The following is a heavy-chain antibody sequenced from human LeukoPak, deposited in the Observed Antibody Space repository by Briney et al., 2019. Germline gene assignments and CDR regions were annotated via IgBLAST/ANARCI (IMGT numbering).Heavy chain of an antibody. CDR3: AREERQYSSGGSCYSGFDY. CDR1: GYTFTSYY. V-gene: IGHV1-46*01. Sequence: ASVKVSCKASGYTFTSYYMHWVRQAPGQGLEWMGIINPSGGSTSYAQKFQGRVTMTRDTSTSTVYMELSSLRSEDTAVYYCAREERQYSSGGSCYSGFDYWGQGTLVTVSS. D-gene: IGHD2-15*01. J-gene: IGHJ4*02. CDR2: INPSGGST.